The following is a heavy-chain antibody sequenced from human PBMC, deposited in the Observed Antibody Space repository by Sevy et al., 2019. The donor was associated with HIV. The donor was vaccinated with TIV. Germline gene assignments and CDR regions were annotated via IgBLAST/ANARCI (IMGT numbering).Heavy chain of an antibody. V-gene: IGHV4-39*01. CDR2: IYYSGST. CDR3: ARLSYYYGMDV. Sequence: SETLSLTCTVSGGSISSSSYYWGWIRQPPGKGLEWIGSIYYSGSTYYNLSLKSRVTISVDTSKNQFSLKLSSVTAADTAVYYCARLSYYYGMDVWGQGTTVTVSS. J-gene: IGHJ6*02. CDR1: GGSISSSSYY.